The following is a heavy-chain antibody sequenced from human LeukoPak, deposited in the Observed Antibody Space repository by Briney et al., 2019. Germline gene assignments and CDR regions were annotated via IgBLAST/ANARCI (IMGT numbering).Heavy chain of an antibody. CDR3: ATTSCSSTSCYFDY. V-gene: IGHV1-2*02. J-gene: IGHJ4*02. CDR1: GYTFTGYY. CDR2: INPNSGGT. D-gene: IGHD2-2*01. Sequence: GASVKVSCKASGYTFTGYYMHWVRQAPGQGLEWMGWINPNSGGTNYAQKFQGRVTMTRDTSISTAYMELSRLKSDDTAVYYCATTSCSSTSCYFDYWGQGTLVTVSS.